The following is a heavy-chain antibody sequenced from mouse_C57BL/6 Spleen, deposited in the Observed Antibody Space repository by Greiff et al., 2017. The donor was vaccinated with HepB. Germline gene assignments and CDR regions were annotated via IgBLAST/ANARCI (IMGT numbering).Heavy chain of an antibody. Sequence: EVQLQQSGPGLVKPSQSLSLTCSVTGYSITSGYYWNWIRQFPGNKLEWMGYISYDGSNNYNPSLKNRISITRYTSKNQFFLKLNSVTTEDTATYYCARDDYGFDYWGQGTTLTVSS. V-gene: IGHV3-6*01. CDR3: ARDDYGFDY. CDR1: GYSITSGYY. D-gene: IGHD2-4*01. J-gene: IGHJ2*01. CDR2: ISYDGSN.